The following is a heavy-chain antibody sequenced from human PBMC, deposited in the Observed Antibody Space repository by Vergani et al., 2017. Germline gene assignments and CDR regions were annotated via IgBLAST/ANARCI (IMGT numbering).Heavy chain of an antibody. J-gene: IGHJ4*02. Sequence: QVQLQESGPGLVKPSETLSLTCTVSGGSISSYYWSWIRQPPGKGLEWIGYIYYSGITNYNPSLKSRVTISVDTSKNQFSLKVSSVTAADTAVYYWARAYGSGSYYAYGGQGTLVTVS. V-gene: IGHV4-59*01. CDR1: GGSISSYY. CDR2: IYYSGIT. D-gene: IGHD3-10*01. CDR3: ARAYGSGSYYAY.